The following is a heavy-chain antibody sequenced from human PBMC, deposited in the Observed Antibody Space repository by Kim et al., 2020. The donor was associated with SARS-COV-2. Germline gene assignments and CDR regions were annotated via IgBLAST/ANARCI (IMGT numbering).Heavy chain of an antibody. Sequence: NNNRSLKSRVTRSGDKSKNQLSLKLSSVTAADTAVYYCARSGSYSGHFDYWGQGTLVTVSS. J-gene: IGHJ4*02. D-gene: IGHD3-10*01. CDR3: ARSGSYSGHFDY. V-gene: IGHV4-4*09.